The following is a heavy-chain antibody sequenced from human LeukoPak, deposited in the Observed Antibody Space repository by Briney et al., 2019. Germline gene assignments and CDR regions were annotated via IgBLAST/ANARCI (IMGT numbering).Heavy chain of an antibody. CDR1: GFTFSTYW. CDR3: ARGGPYFVDY. J-gene: IGHJ4*02. CDR2: IWYDGSKK. V-gene: IGHV3-33*08. Sequence: GGSLRLSCAASGFTFSTYWMSWVRQAPGKGLEWVAIIWYDGSKKYYGDSVKGRFTISRDNSKNTLYLEMNSLRAEDTAMYYCARGGPYFVDYWGQGTRVTVSS. D-gene: IGHD3-9*01.